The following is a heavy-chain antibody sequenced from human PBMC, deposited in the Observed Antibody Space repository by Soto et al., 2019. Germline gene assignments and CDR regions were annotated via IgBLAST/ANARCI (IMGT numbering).Heavy chain of an antibody. V-gene: IGHV4-39*01. CDR3: ARLQPTHSRGWYSSGMDV. CDR2: IYYSGST. CDR1: GGCISSSSYY. Sequence: KPSETLSLTCTVSGGCISSSSYYWGWIRQPPGKGLEWIGSIYYSGSTYYNPSLKSRVTISVDTSKNQFSLKLSSVTAADTAVYYCARLQPTHSRGWYSSGMDVWGQATRDTISS. J-gene: IGHJ6*02. D-gene: IGHD6-19*01.